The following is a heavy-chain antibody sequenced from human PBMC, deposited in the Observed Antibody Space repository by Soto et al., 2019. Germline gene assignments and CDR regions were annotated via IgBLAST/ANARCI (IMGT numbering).Heavy chain of an antibody. CDR1: GFTFSSYG. D-gene: IGHD4-17*01. J-gene: IGHJ2*01. Sequence: QVQLVESGGGVVQPGRSLRLSCAASGFTFSSYGMHWVRQAPGKGLEWVAVIWYDGSNKYYADSVKGRFTISRDNSKNTLYLQMNSLGAEDTAVYYCARDSATVSDWYFDLWGRGTLVTVSS. V-gene: IGHV3-33*01. CDR2: IWYDGSNK. CDR3: ARDSATVSDWYFDL.